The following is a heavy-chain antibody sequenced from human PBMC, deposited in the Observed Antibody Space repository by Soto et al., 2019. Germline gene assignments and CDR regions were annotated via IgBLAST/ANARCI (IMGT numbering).Heavy chain of an antibody. J-gene: IGHJ5*02. Sequence: GGSLSLSCAASGFTFSSYAMHWVRQAPGKGLEWVAVISYDGSNKYYADSVKGRFTISRDNSKNTLYLQMNSLRAEDTAVYYCARDPLTRGLGWFDPWGQGTLVTVSS. D-gene: IGHD3-10*01. V-gene: IGHV3-30-3*01. CDR2: ISYDGSNK. CDR3: ARDPLTRGLGWFDP. CDR1: GFTFSSYA.